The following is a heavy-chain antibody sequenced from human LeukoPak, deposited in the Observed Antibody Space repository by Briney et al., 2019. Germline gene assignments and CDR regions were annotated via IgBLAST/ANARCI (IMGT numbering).Heavy chain of an antibody. J-gene: IGHJ3*02. CDR1: GYTFTGYY. D-gene: IGHD6-6*01. Sequence: ASVKVSCKASGYTFTGYYMHWVRQAPGQGLEWMGIINPSGGSTSYAQKFQGRVTMTRDTSTSTVYMELSNLRSEDTAVYYCARVNSSLNAFDIWGQGTMVTVSS. CDR2: INPSGGST. V-gene: IGHV1-46*01. CDR3: ARVNSSLNAFDI.